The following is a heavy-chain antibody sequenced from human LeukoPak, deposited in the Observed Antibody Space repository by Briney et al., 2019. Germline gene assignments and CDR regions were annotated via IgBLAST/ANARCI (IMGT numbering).Heavy chain of an antibody. CDR3: ARCFGSGCPNGVLDF. Sequence: SETLSLTCTVSGGSISSYYWSWIRQPPGKGLEWIGLTYNSGTTNYNPSLRGRVTISLDTSKNQLSLKVSSVTAADTAVYYCARCFGSGCPNGVLDFWGQGTLVTVSS. J-gene: IGHJ4*02. CDR2: TYNSGTT. D-gene: IGHD6-19*01. CDR1: GGSISSYY. V-gene: IGHV4-59*01.